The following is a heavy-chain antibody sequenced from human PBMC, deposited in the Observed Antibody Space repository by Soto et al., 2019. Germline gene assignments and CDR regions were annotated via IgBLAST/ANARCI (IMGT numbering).Heavy chain of an antibody. CDR2: ISSSGHYT. CDR1: GLIFSDYY. V-gene: IGHV3-11*05. Sequence: QVQLVESGGGLVKPGGSLRLSCAASGLIFSDYYMSWIRQAPGKGLEWVSYISSSGHYTKNADSVQGRFTISRDNAKNSLYLQMNNLRAEDTAVYYCARELDGIDVWGQGITVTVSS. J-gene: IGHJ6*02. CDR3: ARELDGIDV.